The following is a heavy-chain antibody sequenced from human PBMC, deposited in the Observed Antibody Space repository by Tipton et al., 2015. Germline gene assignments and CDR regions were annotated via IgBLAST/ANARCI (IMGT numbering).Heavy chain of an antibody. CDR2: TYYRSKWYT. Sequence: GLVKPSQTLSLTCAISGDSVSSNTATWNWIRQSPSRGLEWLGRTYYRSKWYTNYAVSVKGRIRIDPDTSKNHFSLHLNSVTPEDTGVFYCARDQSPAGRYTGMDVWGQGTTVTVSS. CDR1: GDSVSSNTAT. J-gene: IGHJ6*02. CDR3: ARDQSPAGRYTGMDV. D-gene: IGHD2-2*02. V-gene: IGHV6-1*01.